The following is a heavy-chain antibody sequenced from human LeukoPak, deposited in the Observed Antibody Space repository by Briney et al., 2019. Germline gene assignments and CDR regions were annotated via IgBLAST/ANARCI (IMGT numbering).Heavy chain of an antibody. CDR2: IYWDDDK. CDR3: AHRREYCSGGSCYSYFQH. Sequence: SGPTLVNPTQTLTLTCTFSGFSLSTSGVGVGWIRQPPGKALEWLALIYWDDDKRYSPSLKSRLTITKDTSKNQVVLTMTNMDPVDTATYYCAHRREYCSGGSCYSYFQHWGQGTLVTVSS. V-gene: IGHV2-5*02. J-gene: IGHJ1*01. D-gene: IGHD2-15*01. CDR1: GFSLSTSGVG.